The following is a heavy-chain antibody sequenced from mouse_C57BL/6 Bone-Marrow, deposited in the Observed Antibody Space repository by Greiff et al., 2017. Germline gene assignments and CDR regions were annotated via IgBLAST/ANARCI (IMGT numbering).Heavy chain of an antibody. Sequence: VQLQQSGPELVKPGASVKISCKASGYTFTDYYMNWVKQSHGKSLEWIGDINPNNGGTSYNQKFKGKATLTVDKSSSTAYMERRSLTSEDSAVYYCARWNSNYDDYWGQGTTLTVSS. J-gene: IGHJ2*01. CDR3: ARWNSNYDDY. CDR2: INPNNGGT. D-gene: IGHD2-5*01. V-gene: IGHV1-26*01. CDR1: GYTFTDYY.